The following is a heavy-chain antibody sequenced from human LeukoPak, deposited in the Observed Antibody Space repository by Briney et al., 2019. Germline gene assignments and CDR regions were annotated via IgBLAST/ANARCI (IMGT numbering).Heavy chain of an antibody. Sequence: SETLSLTCTVSGGSISSYYWSWIRQPPGKGLEWMGYIYYSGSTNYNPSLKSRVTISVDTSKNQFSLKLSSVTAADTAVYYCARGRRTLSDAFDIWGQGTMVTVSS. CDR1: GGSISSYY. CDR3: ARGRRTLSDAFDI. J-gene: IGHJ3*02. CDR2: IYYSGST. V-gene: IGHV4-59*01.